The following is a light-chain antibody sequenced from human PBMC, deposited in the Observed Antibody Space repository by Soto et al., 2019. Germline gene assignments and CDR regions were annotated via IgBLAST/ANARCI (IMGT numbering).Light chain of an antibody. Sequence: QAVRTQPASVSGSPGQSITISCTGTSSDVGGYNYVSWYQQHPGKAPKLMIYEVSNRPSGVSNRFSGSKSANTASLTISGLQAEDEADYYCSSYTSSSTLIFGTGTKVTVL. CDR3: SSYTSSSTLI. CDR1: SSDVGGYNY. J-gene: IGLJ1*01. CDR2: EVS. V-gene: IGLV2-14*01.